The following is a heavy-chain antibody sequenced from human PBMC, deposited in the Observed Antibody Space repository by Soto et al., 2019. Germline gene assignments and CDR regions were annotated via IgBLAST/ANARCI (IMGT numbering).Heavy chain of an antibody. D-gene: IGHD4-17*01. CDR2: INGGGDSP. Sequence: EVQLLESGGGLVQPGGSLRLSCAASGFTFSNYAMSWVRQAPGKGLEWVSSINGGGDSPYYADSVKGRFTISRDNSRNTLYLQMNSLRADDTALYYCAQAYFTGTMTTVRGIDCWGQGALVTVSS. CDR3: AQAYFTGTMTTVRGIDC. V-gene: IGHV3-23*01. CDR1: GFTFSNYA. J-gene: IGHJ4*02.